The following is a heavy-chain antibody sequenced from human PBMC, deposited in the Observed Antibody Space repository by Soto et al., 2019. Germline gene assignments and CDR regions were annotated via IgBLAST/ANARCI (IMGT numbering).Heavy chain of an antibody. D-gene: IGHD3-10*01. Sequence: SETLSLTCAVYGGSFSGYYWSWIRQPPGKGLEWIGEINHSGSTNYNPSLKSRVTISVDTSKNQFSLKLSSVTAADTAVYYCARVGDYYGSGSKDDGYYYYMDVWGKGTTVTVSS. CDR3: ARVGDYYGSGSKDDGYYYYMDV. V-gene: IGHV4-34*01. CDR1: GGSFSGYY. J-gene: IGHJ6*03. CDR2: INHSGST.